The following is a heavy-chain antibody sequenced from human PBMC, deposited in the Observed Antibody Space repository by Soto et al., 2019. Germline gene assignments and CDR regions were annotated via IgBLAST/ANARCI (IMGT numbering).Heavy chain of an antibody. Sequence: ASVNVSFKASGYTFTSCAMNWVRQAPGQGLEWMGWINTNTGNPAYAQGFTGRFVFSLDTSVSTAYLQICSLKAEDTAVYYCAREVWGYCSSTSCYRLYYDYGMDVWS. CDR1: GYTFTSCA. CDR3: AREVWGYCSSTSCYRLYYDYGMDV. J-gene: IGHJ6*02. CDR2: INTNTGNP. V-gene: IGHV7-4-1*01. D-gene: IGHD2-2*01.